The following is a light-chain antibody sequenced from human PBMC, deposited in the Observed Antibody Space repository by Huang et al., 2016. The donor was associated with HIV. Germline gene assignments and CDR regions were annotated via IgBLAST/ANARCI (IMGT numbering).Light chain of an antibody. J-gene: IGKJ3*01. V-gene: IGKV1-27*01. CDR1: QGIANY. Sequence: DIQMTQSPYSLSASVGDRVTITCRARQGIANYLAWYQQKPGKVPKLLMYEASTFQSGVPSRFSGSGSGTDFTLTISSLQPEDVATYYCQKYHSAPFTFGPGTKVDIK. CDR2: EAS. CDR3: QKYHSAPFT.